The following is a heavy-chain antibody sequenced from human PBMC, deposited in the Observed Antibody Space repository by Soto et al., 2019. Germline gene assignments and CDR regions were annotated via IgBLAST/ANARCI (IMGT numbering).Heavy chain of an antibody. CDR3: ARHHGPTTSENWFDP. CDR1: GYTFFTYD. J-gene: IGHJ5*02. CDR2: ISTYSGDT. V-gene: IGHV1-18*01. Sequence: QVHLVQSGVEVKTPGASVKVSCQASGYTFFTYDIIWVRQAPGQGLEWMGWISTYSGDTKYAQKFQGRVTMTTDTSTTTACLELRSLRSDDTAVYYCARHHGPTTSENWFDPWGQGTLVTVSS. D-gene: IGHD5-12*01.